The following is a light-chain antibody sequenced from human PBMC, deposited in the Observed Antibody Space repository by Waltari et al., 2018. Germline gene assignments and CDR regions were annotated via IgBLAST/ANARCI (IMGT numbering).Light chain of an antibody. Sequence: EIVMTQSPATVSVSPGERATLSCRASQSVTTSLAWFQQRPGQPPRVLIYGAATRAAGIPARFSGSGSGTEFTLTISSLQSEDFAVYYCQQYDDWPPITFGGGTKVEIK. CDR1: QSVTTS. J-gene: IGKJ4*01. CDR2: GAA. CDR3: QQYDDWPPIT. V-gene: IGKV3-15*01.